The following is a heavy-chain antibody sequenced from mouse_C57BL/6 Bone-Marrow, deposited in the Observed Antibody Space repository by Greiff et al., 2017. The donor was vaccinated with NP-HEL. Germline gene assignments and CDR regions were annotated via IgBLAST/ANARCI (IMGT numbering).Heavy chain of an antibody. D-gene: IGHD2-2*01. J-gene: IGHJ2*01. CDR3: ARHGSVDY. V-gene: IGHV5-6*01. CDR1: GFTFSSYG. Sequence: EVQVVESGGDLVKPGGSLKLSCAASGFTFSSYGMSWVRQTPDKRLEWVATISSGGSYTYYPDSVKGRFTISRDNAKNTLYLQMSSLKSEDTAMYYCARHGSVDYWGQGTTLTVSS. CDR2: ISSGGSYT.